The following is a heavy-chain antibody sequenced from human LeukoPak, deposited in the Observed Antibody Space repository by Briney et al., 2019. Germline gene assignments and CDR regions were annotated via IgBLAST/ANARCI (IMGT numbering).Heavy chain of an antibody. CDR2: ISAYNGNT. CDR1: GYTFTSYD. D-gene: IGHD5-18*01. Sequence: ASVKVPCKASGYTFTSYDISWVRQAPGQGLEWMGWISAYNGNTNYAQKLQGRVTMTTDTSTSTAYMELRSLRSDDTALYYCVRGGYRYGYDYWGQGTLVTVSS. J-gene: IGHJ4*02. CDR3: VRGGYRYGYDY. V-gene: IGHV1-18*01.